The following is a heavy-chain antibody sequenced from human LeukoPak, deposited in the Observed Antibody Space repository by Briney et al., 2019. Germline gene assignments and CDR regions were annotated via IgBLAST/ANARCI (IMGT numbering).Heavy chain of an antibody. CDR2: IYTSGST. CDR1: AGSISSYY. J-gene: IGHJ4*02. V-gene: IGHV4-4*07. CDR3: AREVRCSTTRCYSLFDY. D-gene: IGHD2-2*02. Sequence: PSETLSLTCTVSAGSISSYYWNWIRQPAGHGLEWIGRIYTSGSTNHNPSRKSRVTMSVDMSKNQFSLRLSSVTAADTAVYYCAREVRCSTTRCYSLFDYWGQGTLVTVSS.